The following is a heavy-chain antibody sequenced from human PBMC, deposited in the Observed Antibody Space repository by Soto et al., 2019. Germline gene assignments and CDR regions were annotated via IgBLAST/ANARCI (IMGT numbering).Heavy chain of an antibody. CDR3: ARQIYDSDTGPNFQYYFDS. CDR1: GYSFAGYW. Sequence: GESLKISCKGSGYSFAGYWITWVRQKPGKGLEWMGRIDPSDSPTYYSPSFRGHVTISVTKSITTVFLQWSSLRASDTAMYYCARQIYDSDTGPNFQYYFDSWGPGTPVTVSS. D-gene: IGHD3-22*01. CDR2: IDPSDSPT. V-gene: IGHV5-10-1*01. J-gene: IGHJ4*02.